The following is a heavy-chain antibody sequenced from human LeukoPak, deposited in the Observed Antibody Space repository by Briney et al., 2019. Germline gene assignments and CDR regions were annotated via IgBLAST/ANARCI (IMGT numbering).Heavy chain of an antibody. Sequence: SETLSLTCTVSSGSIRSYLWAWIRQPAGKTLEWIGRIYSTGDTDYNPSLKSRVTMSVDTSKNQFSLNLRPVTTADTAFYYCARNGYTKSWTHLDYWGQGILVSVSS. CDR3: ARNGYTKSWTHLDY. V-gene: IGHV4-4*07. CDR1: SGSIRSYL. J-gene: IGHJ4*02. D-gene: IGHD3/OR15-3a*01. CDR2: IYSTGDT.